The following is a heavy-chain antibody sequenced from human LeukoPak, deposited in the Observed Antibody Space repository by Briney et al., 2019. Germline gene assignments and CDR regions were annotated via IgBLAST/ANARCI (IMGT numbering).Heavy chain of an antibody. Sequence: SETLSLTCTVSGGSISSGGYYWSWIRQHPGKGLEWIGYIYYSGSTYYNPSLKSRVTMSLDTSKSQFSLSLTSVTAADTAVYYCARQIAVVEPTDPNWFDSWGQGTLVTVSS. J-gene: IGHJ5*01. CDR3: ARQIAVVEPTDPNWFDS. D-gene: IGHD2-21*01. V-gene: IGHV4-31*03. CDR2: IYYSGST. CDR1: GGSISSGGYY.